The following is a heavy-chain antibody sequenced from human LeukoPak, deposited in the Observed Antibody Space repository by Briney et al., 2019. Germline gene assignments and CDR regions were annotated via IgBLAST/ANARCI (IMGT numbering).Heavy chain of an antibody. J-gene: IGHJ4*02. CDR2: ISAYTGNT. CDR1: GYPFTSYG. CDR3: ARSYSSSSNFDY. D-gene: IGHD6-6*01. Sequence: ASVKVSCKASGYPFTSYGITWVRQAPGQGPEWMGWISAYTGNTNYVQKFQGRVSMTTGTSTTTAYMELRSLRSDDTAVYYCARSYSSSSNFDYWGQGTLVTVSS. V-gene: IGHV1-18*01.